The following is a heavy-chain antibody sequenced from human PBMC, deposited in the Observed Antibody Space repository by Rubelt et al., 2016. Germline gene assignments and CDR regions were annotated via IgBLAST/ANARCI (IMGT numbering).Heavy chain of an antibody. Sequence: QVQLQESGPGLVKPSETLSLTCTVSGGSISSYYWSWMRQPPGKDLEWIGYIYSSESTKYNPSLWGGVPVSVDTSKNRFSLKLNSVTAADTAVDYCARLYYGSSGYQYYFDYWGQGTLVTVSS. CDR2: IYSSEST. J-gene: IGHJ4*02. V-gene: IGHV4-59*08. D-gene: IGHD3-22*01. CDR3: ARLYYGSSGYQYYFDY. CDR1: GGSISSYY.